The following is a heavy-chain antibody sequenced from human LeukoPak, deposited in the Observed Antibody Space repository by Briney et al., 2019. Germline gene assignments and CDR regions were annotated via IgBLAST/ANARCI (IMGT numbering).Heavy chain of an antibody. V-gene: IGHV3-48*02. J-gene: IGHJ4*02. CDR1: GFPFSSYN. CDR3: ARGRHPIDY. Sequence: GGSLRLSRAASGFPFSSYNMNWVRQAPGKGLEWVSCISSSGSTIYYADSVKGRFTISRDNAKNSLYLQMNSLRDEDTAVYYCARGRHPIDYWGQGTLVTVSS. CDR2: ISSSGSTI. D-gene: IGHD1-1*01.